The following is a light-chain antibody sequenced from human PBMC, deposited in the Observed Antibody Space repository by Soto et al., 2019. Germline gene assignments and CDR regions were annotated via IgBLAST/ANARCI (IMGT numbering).Light chain of an antibody. CDR3: QSYDSSLSGGV. J-gene: IGLJ3*02. Sequence: QSVLAQPPSVSGASGQRVTISCTGRSSNIGAGYDVHWYQQLPGTAPKLLIYANTNRPSGVPDRFSGSKSGTSASLAITGLQAEDEADCYCQSYDSSLSGGVFGGGTQLTV. CDR1: SSNIGAGYD. CDR2: ANT. V-gene: IGLV1-40*01.